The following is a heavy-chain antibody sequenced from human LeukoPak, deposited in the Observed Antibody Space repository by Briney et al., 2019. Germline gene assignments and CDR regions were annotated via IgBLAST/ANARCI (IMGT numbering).Heavy chain of an antibody. D-gene: IGHD6-19*01. CDR3: AKGLAVAGDS. CDR2: ISWNSGSI. J-gene: IGHJ4*02. CDR1: GFTFDDYA. V-gene: IGHV3-9*01. Sequence: PGRSLRFSCAASGFTFDDYAMHWVRQAPGKGLEWVSGISWNSGSIGYADSVKGRFTISRDNAKNSLYLQMNSLRAEDTALHYCAKGLAVAGDSWGQGTLVTVSS.